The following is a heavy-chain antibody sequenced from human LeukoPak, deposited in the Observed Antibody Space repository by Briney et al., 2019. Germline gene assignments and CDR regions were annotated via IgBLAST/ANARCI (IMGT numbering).Heavy chain of an antibody. V-gene: IGHV4-31*03. Sequence: SQTLSLTCTVSGGSISSGGYYWSWIRQHPGKGLEWIGYIYYSGSTCYNPSLKSRVTISVDTSKNQFSLKLSSVTAADTAVYYCARMFLDRAVIDYWGQGTLVTVSS. D-gene: IGHD3-16*02. J-gene: IGHJ4*02. CDR3: ARMFLDRAVIDY. CDR1: GGSISSGGYY. CDR2: IYYSGST.